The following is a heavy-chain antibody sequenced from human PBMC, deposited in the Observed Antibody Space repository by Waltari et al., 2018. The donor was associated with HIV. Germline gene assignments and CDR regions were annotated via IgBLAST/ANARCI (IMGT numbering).Heavy chain of an antibody. Sequence: QVQLVESGGGVVQPGRSLRLSCAASRFTFSSFAVHWVRQAPGKGLEWVAVMSYVGSNKYYADSGGGRFTISRDNSKNTLYLQMNSLRAEDTAVYYCAREVVPYYFDYWGQGTLVTVSS. D-gene: IGHD2-15*01. CDR2: MSYVGSNK. CDR1: RFTFSSFA. V-gene: IGHV3-30*01. J-gene: IGHJ4*02. CDR3: AREVVPYYFDY.